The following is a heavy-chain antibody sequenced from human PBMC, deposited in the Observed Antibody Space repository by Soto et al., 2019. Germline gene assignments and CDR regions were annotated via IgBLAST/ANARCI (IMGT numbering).Heavy chain of an antibody. J-gene: IGHJ3*02. CDR3: KKYGDYVRSDDAFDI. CDR1: GGSISSYY. Sequence: SETLSLTCTVSGGSISSYYWSWIRQPPGKGLEWIGYIYYSGSTNYNPSLKSRVTISVDTSKNQFSLKLSSVTAADTALYYCKKYGDYVRSDDAFDIWGQGTMVTVSS. V-gene: IGHV4-59*01. CDR2: IYYSGST. D-gene: IGHD4-17*01.